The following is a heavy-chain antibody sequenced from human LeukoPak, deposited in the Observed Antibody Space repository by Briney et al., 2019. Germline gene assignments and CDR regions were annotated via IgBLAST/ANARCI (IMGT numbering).Heavy chain of an antibody. V-gene: IGHV1-24*01. CDR2: FDPEDGET. CDR1: GYTLTELS. D-gene: IGHD6-6*01. CDR3: ATARSELAAPGDFDY. J-gene: IGHJ4*02. Sequence: ASVKVSCKVSGYTLTELSMHWVRQAPGKGLEGMGGFDPEDGETIYAQKFQGRVTMTEDTSTDTAYMELSSLRSEDTAVYYCATARSELAAPGDFDYWGQGTLVTVSS.